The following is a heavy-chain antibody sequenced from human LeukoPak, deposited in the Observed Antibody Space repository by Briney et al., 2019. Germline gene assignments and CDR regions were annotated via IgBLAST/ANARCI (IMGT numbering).Heavy chain of an antibody. J-gene: IGHJ4*02. D-gene: IGHD1-1*01. Sequence: PSETLSLTCTVSGGSISTSYWSWIRQPPGKGLESIGYIYYSGYTNYNPSLKSRVTMSVDTSKNQFSLKLSSVTAADTAVYYCARGQSTGTTAQPDYWGQGTLVTVSS. V-gene: IGHV4-59*01. CDR2: IYYSGYT. CDR3: ARGQSTGTTAQPDY. CDR1: GGSISTSY.